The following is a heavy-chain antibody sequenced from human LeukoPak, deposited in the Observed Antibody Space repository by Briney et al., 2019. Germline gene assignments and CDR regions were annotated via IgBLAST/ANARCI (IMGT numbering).Heavy chain of an antibody. CDR3: AELGITMIGGV. J-gene: IGHJ6*04. CDR2: ISSSGSTI. D-gene: IGHD3-10*02. CDR1: GFTFSSYE. V-gene: IGHV3-48*03. Sequence: GGSLRLSCVASGFTFSSYEMNWVRQAPGKGLEWVSYISSSGSTIYYADSVKGRFTISRDNAKNSLYLQMNSLRAEDTAVYYCAELGITMIGGVWGKRTTVTISS.